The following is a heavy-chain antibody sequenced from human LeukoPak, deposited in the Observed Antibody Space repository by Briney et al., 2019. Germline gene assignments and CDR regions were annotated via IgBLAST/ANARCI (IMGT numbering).Heavy chain of an antibody. Sequence: GESLKISCKGSGYSFTSYGISWVRQAPGQGLEWMGWISAYNGNTNYAQKLQGRVTMTTDTSTSTAYMELRSLRSDDTAVYYCARDLAAVARSRRNEYFQHWGQGTLVTVSS. J-gene: IGHJ1*01. CDR2: ISAYNGNT. CDR3: ARDLAAVARSRRNEYFQH. D-gene: IGHD6-19*01. V-gene: IGHV1-18*01. CDR1: GYSFTSYG.